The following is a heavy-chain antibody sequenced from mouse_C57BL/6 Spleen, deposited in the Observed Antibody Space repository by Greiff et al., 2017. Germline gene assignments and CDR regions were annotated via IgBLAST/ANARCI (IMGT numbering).Heavy chain of an antibody. Sequence: QVQLQQPGAELVKPGASVKVSCNASGYTFTSYWMHWVKQRPGPGLEWIGRIHPSDSDTNYNQKFKGNATLTVDKSSSTAYMQLSSLTSEDAAVYYCAIYYDPFAYWGQGTLVTVSA. CDR1: GYTFTSYW. CDR2: IHPSDSDT. D-gene: IGHD2-4*01. CDR3: AIYYDPFAY. J-gene: IGHJ3*01. V-gene: IGHV1-74*01.